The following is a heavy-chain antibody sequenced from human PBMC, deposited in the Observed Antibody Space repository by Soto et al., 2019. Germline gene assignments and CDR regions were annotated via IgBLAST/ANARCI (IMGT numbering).Heavy chain of an antibody. CDR3: AKDKAAAGRMGYYYYGMDV. D-gene: IGHD6-13*01. Sequence: GGSLRLSCAASGFTFSSYAMSWVRQAPGKGLEWVSAISGSGGSTYYADSVKGRFTISRDNSKNTPYLQMNSLRAEDTAVYYCAKDKAAAGRMGYYYYGMDVWGQGXTVTVYS. CDR1: GFTFSSYA. CDR2: ISGSGGST. J-gene: IGHJ6*02. V-gene: IGHV3-23*01.